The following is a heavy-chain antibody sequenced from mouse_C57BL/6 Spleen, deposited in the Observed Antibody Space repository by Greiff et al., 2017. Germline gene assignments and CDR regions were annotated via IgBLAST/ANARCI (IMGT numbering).Heavy chain of an antibody. CDR3: ARSYGNPWLAY. V-gene: IGHV1-69*01. CDR1: GYTFTSYW. D-gene: IGHD2-1*01. Sequence: QVQLQQPGAELVMPGASVKLSCKASGYTFTSYWMHWVKQRPGQGLEWIGEIDPSDSYTNYNQKFKGKSTLIVDKSSSTAYMQLSSLTAEDSAVYYSARSYGNPWLAYWGQGTLVTVSA. CDR2: IDPSDSYT. J-gene: IGHJ3*01.